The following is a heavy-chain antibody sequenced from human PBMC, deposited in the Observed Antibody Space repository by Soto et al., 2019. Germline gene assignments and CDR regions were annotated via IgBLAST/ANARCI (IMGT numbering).Heavy chain of an antibody. D-gene: IGHD3-22*01. V-gene: IGHV1-2*02. CDR1: GYTFTGHY. CDR3: ARYDYETSFDY. J-gene: IGHJ4*02. CDR2: IHPNSGAT. Sequence: ASVKVSCKASGYTFTGHYIHWMRQAPGQGLEWMGWIHPNSGATSYAQQYQGRLTMTRDTSISTAYMELSGLTSDDTAVFFCARYDYETSFDYWGQGTLVTVSS.